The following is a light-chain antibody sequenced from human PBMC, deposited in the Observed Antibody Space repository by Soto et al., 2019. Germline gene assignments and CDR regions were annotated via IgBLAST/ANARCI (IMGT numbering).Light chain of an antibody. CDR2: GAS. V-gene: IGKV3-20*01. J-gene: IGKJ3*01. Sequence: EIVLTQSPGTLSLSPGERATLSCRASQSVSSSYLAWYQQKPGQAPRLLIYGASSRATGIPDRFSGSGSGTDFTLTSSRLEPEDFAVYYCQQYGSSPLFTFGPGTQVDIK. CDR1: QSVSSSY. CDR3: QQYGSSPLFT.